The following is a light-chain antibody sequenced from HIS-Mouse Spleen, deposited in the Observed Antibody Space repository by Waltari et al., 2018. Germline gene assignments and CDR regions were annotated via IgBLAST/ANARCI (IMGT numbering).Light chain of an antibody. Sequence: SYELTQPLSVSVALGQTARITCGGNNIGSTNVHWYQRKPGQAPVLVIYRDSNRPSGIPERFSGSNSGNTATLTISRAQAGDEADYYCQVWDSSTVVFGGGTKLTVL. CDR3: QVWDSSTVV. CDR2: RDS. J-gene: IGLJ2*01. V-gene: IGLV3-9*01. CDR1: NIGSTN.